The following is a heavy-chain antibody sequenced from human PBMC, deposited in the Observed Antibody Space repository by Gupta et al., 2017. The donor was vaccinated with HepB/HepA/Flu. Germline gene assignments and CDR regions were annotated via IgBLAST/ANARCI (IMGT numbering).Heavy chain of an antibody. V-gene: IGHV3-7*01. CDR1: GFIFSNFW. Sequence: EVQLVESGGELVQPGGSLRLSCAASATSGFIFSNFWMTWVRQAPGKGREGVANIKEDGSEKNYVDSVKGRFTISRDNTKKSVYLQISRLRAEDTAVYYCAREPNYDVWISYGTYNYYYYMDVWGKGTTVTVSS. CDR3: AREPNYDVWISYGTYNYYYYMDV. D-gene: IGHD3-3*01. J-gene: IGHJ6*03. CDR2: IKEDGSEK.